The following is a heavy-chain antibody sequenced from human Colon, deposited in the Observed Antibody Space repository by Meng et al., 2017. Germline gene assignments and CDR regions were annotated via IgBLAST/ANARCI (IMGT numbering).Heavy chain of an antibody. V-gene: IGHV2-5*02. CDR1: GFALSGVT. D-gene: IGHD7-27*01. CDR3: ARARELWGRPLPSPFDY. J-gene: IGHJ4*02. CDR2: IYWDDDK. Sequence: ITLKEAGPTLVKPTQTLTLTCSISGFALSGVTVAWIRQPPGKALECLAVIYWDDDKRYRPSLESRLTITKDTSKNQVVLTMTNVYPVDTATYYCARARELWGRPLPSPFDYWGPGTLVTVSS.